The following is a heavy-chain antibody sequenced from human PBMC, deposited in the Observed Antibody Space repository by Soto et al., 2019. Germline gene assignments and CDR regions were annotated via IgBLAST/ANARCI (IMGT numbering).Heavy chain of an antibody. V-gene: IGHV3-23*01. CDR3: ASFPIGFHNNQKFDY. CDR1: GFTFSSYA. D-gene: IGHD1-1*01. CDR2: ISGSGGST. J-gene: IGHJ4*02. Sequence: PGGSLRLSCAASGFTFSSYAMSWVRQAPGKGLEWVSAISGSGGSTYYADSVKGRFTISRDNSKNTLYLQMNSLRAEDTAVYYCASFPIGFHNNQKFDYWGQGTLVTVSS.